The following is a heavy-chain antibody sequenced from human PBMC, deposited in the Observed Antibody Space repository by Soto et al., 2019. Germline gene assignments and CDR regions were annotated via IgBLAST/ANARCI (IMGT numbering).Heavy chain of an antibody. V-gene: IGHV2-5*01. J-gene: IGHJ4*02. CDR3: AHRRIGLEGSMRYFDY. D-gene: IGHD3-22*01. CDR1: GFSLSTRGVG. CDR2: IYWYDDK. Sequence: QITLKESGPTLVKPTQTLTLTCACSGFSLSTRGVGVGWIRQPPGKALEWLALIYWYDDKRYSPSLESRLTITKDTSKNQVVLTMTDVDPVDTATYYCAHRRIGLEGSMRYFDYWGQGTLVTVSS.